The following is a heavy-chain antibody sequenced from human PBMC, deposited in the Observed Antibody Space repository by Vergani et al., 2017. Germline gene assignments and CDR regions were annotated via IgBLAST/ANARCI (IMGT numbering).Heavy chain of an antibody. D-gene: IGHD3-10*01. J-gene: IGHJ3*01. CDR1: GGSISSYY. CDR2: IYTSGST. Sequence: QVQLQESGPGLVKPSETLSLTCTVSGGSISSYYWSWIRQPAGKGLEWIGRIYTSGSTNYNPSLKSRVTMSVDTSKNQFSLRLKSVTATDTGMYYCARPVGPSAIADGYHVWGQGTMVTVS. V-gene: IGHV4-4*07. CDR3: ARPVGPSAIADGYHV.